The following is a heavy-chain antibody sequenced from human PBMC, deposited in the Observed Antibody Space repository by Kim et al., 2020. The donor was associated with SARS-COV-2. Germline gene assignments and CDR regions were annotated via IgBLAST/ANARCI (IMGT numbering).Heavy chain of an antibody. CDR2: IIPILGIA. V-gene: IGHV1-69*04. CDR1: GGTFSSYA. Sequence: SVKVSCKASGGTFSSYAISWVRQAPGQGLEWMGRIIPILGIANYAQKFQGRVTITADKSTSTAYMELSSLRSEDTAVYYCARNDGTPYLLSYYYYYGMDVWGQGTTVTVSS. D-gene: IGHD1-1*01. CDR3: ARNDGTPYLLSYYYYYGMDV. J-gene: IGHJ6*02.